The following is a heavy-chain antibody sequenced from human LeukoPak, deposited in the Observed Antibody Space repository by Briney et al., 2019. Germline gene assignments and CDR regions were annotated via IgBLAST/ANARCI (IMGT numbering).Heavy chain of an antibody. CDR3: ARSLYTSYKYFHH. D-gene: IGHD3-16*01. J-gene: IGHJ1*01. Sequence: SETLSLTCTVSGGSISSGSYYWSWIRQPPGKGLEWIGDIYFSGSTNYNPSLKSRVTISVDTSKNQFSLKLTSVTAADTAVYFCARSLYTSYKYFHHWGQGTLVTVSS. CDR1: GGSISSGSYY. V-gene: IGHV4-61*01. CDR2: IYFSGST.